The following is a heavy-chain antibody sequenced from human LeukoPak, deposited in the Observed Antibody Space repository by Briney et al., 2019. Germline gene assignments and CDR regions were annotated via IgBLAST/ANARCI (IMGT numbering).Heavy chain of an antibody. V-gene: IGHV1-2*02. CDR1: GYTFTGYY. CDR2: INPNSGGT. D-gene: IGHD4-23*01. J-gene: IGHJ4*02. Sequence: ASVKVSCKASGYTFTGYYMHWVRQAPGQGLEWMGWINPNSGGTNYAQKFQGRVTMTRDTSISTAYMELSRLRSDDTAVYYCARDLSLTTVVYFDYWGQGTLVTVSS. CDR3: ARDLSLTTVVYFDY.